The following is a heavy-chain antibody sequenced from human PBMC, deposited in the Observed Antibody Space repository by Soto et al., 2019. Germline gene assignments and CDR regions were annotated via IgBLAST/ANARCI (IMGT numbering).Heavy chain of an antibody. CDR2: ISYDGSNK. V-gene: IGHV3-30-3*01. CDR3: ARVGTDYGDYYYYGMDV. D-gene: IGHD4-17*01. CDR1: GFTFSSYA. Sequence: QVQLVESGGGVVPPGRSLRLSCAASGFTFSSYAMHWVRQAPCKGLEWVAAISYDGSNKYYADSVKGRFTISRDNSKNTLYLQMHSLRAEDTAVYYCARVGTDYGDYYYYGMDVWGQGTTVTVSS. J-gene: IGHJ6*02.